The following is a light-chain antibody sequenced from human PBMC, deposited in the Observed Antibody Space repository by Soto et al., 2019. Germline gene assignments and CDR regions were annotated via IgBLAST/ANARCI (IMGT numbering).Light chain of an antibody. CDR2: GAF. CDR1: QSVSSNY. V-gene: IGKV3-20*01. Sequence: PGTLLLSPRDRATFSCRASQSVSSNYLAWYQQKPGQAPRLLIYGAFKRATGIPDRFSGSGSGTDFTLTISSLQPEDFATYYCQQSYSTFWTFGQGTKVDIK. CDR3: QQSYSTFWT. J-gene: IGKJ1*01.